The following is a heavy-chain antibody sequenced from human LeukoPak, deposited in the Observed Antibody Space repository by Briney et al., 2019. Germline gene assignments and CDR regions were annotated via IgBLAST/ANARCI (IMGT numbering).Heavy chain of an antibody. J-gene: IGHJ4*02. CDR1: GFTFRSYA. V-gene: IGHV3-23*01. Sequence: PGGSLRLSCAASGFTFRSYAMIGVPEAPGKVVEGVSAISGSGGSTFYADSVKGRFTISRDNSKNTLYLQLNSLRAEDTAVYYCAKDGRGPVNHWGQGTLVTVSS. CDR2: ISGSGGST. D-gene: IGHD3-10*01. CDR3: AKDGRGPVNH.